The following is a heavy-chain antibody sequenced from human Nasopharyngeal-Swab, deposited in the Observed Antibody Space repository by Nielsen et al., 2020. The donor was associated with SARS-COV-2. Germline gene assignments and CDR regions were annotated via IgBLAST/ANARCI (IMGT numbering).Heavy chain of an antibody. CDR3: ARAYYFDS. CDR1: GFTFSSYW. Sequence: GEALKISCAASGFTFSSYWKHLVRHAPGKGLGWVARIKSDGSSTSYADSVKGQFTISRDNAKNTLYLQMNSLRAEDTAVYYCARAYYFDSWGQGTLVTVSS. J-gene: IGHJ4*02. CDR2: IKSDGSST. V-gene: IGHV3-74*01.